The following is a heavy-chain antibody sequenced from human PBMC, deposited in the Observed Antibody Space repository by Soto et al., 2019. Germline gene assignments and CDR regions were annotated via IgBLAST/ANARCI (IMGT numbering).Heavy chain of an antibody. D-gene: IGHD2-15*01. V-gene: IGHV4-39*01. CDR3: ARHTPAISISDH. CDR1: GGSISSSSYY. Sequence: QLQLQESGPGLVKPSETLSLTCTVSGGSISSSSYYWGWIRQPPGKGLEWIGSIYYSGSTYYNPSLQRPVTISVDTSKNQFSLKLSSVTAADTAVYYCARHTPAISISDHWGQGTLVTVSS. CDR2: IYYSGST. J-gene: IGHJ4*02.